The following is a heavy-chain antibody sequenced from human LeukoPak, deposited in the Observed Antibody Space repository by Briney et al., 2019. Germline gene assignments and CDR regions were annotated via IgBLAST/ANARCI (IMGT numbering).Heavy chain of an antibody. CDR2: MNPNSGNT. Sequence: GASVKVSCKASGYTFTSYGISWVRQATGQGLEWMGWMNPNSGNTGYAQKFQGRVTMTRNTSISTAYMELSSLRSEDTAVYYCARGPFWYSYGYTYGMDVWGQGTTVTVSS. CDR1: GYTFTSYG. CDR3: ARGPFWYSYGYTYGMDV. J-gene: IGHJ6*02. V-gene: IGHV1-8*02. D-gene: IGHD5-18*01.